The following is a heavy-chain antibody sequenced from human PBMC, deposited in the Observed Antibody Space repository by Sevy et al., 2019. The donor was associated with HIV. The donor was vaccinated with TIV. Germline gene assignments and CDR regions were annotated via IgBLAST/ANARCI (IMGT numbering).Heavy chain of an antibody. V-gene: IGHV3-23*01. Sequence: GGSLRLSCAASGFSFSGYAMSWVRQAPGKGLEWVSAISGSGGLTYYADSVKGRFTISRDNSKNTLYLHMNSLRAEDTAVYYCAKAPVVDWESLDYWGQGTLVTVSS. CDR2: ISGSGGLT. J-gene: IGHJ4*02. CDR1: GFSFSGYA. D-gene: IGHD1-26*01. CDR3: AKAPVVDWESLDY.